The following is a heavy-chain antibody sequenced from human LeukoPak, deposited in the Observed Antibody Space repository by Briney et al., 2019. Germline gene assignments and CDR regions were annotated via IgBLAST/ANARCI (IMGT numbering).Heavy chain of an antibody. CDR2: IWYDGSNK. V-gene: IGHV3-33*01. CDR1: GFTFSSYG. CDR3: ARDPGGVVYFGY. Sequence: PGGSLRLSCAASGFTFSSYGMHWVRQAPGKGLEWVAVIWYDGSNKYYADSVKGRFTISRDNSKSTLYLQMNTLRAEDTAVYYCARDPGGVVYFGYWGQGTLVTVSS. D-gene: IGHD2-8*01. J-gene: IGHJ4*02.